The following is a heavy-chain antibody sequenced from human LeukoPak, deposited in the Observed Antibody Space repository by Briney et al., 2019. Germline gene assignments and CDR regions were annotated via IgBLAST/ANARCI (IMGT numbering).Heavy chain of an antibody. CDR3: ARDRGFYDSSGYLMTYYFDY. D-gene: IGHD3-22*01. CDR1: GFTFSIYE. CDR2: ISSSGSTI. Sequence: GGSLRLSCAASGFTFSIYEMNWVRQAPGKGLEWVSYISSSGSTIYYADSVKGRFTISRDNAKNSLYLQMNSLRAEDTAVYYCARDRGFYDSSGYLMTYYFDYWAREPWSPSPQ. V-gene: IGHV3-48*03. J-gene: IGHJ4*02.